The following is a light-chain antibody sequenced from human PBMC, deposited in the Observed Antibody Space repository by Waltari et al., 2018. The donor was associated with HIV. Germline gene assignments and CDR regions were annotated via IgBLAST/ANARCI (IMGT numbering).Light chain of an antibody. V-gene: IGLV2-14*01. J-gene: IGLJ2*01. CDR1: SSDVGGFNY. CDR2: EVS. Sequence: QSALTQPAPVSGSPGQPITIPCTGTSSDVGGFNYVSWYQQHPGKAPKLKIYEVSNRPSGVSNRFSGSKSGNTASLTISGLQAEDEADYYCSSYTSSSTLVFGGGTELTVL. CDR3: SSYTSSSTLV.